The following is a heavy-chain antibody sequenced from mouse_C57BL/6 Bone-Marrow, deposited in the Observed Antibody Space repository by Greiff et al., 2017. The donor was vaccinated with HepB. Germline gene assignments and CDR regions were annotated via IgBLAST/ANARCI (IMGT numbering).Heavy chain of an antibody. D-gene: IGHD2-1*01. CDR2: INPSSGYT. CDR1: GYTFTSYW. Sequence: VQLQQSGAELAKPGASVKLSCKASGYTFTSYWMHWVKQRPGQGLEWIGYINPSSGYTKYNQKFKDKATLTADKSSSTAYMQLSSLKYEDSADYYCASGEGNYEFDYWGQGTTLTVSS. V-gene: IGHV1-7*01. CDR3: ASGEGNYEFDY. J-gene: IGHJ2*01.